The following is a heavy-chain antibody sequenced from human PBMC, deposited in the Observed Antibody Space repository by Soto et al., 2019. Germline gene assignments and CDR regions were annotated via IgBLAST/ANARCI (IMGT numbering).Heavy chain of an antibody. CDR3: AKAVYYYGSGIDYGMDV. V-gene: IGHV3-9*01. D-gene: IGHD3-10*01. CDR1: GFTFDDYA. CDR2: ISWNSGSI. J-gene: IGHJ6*02. Sequence: RRLSCAASGFTFDDYAMHWVRQAPGKGLEWVSGISWNSGSIGYADSVKGRFTISRDNAKNSLYLQMNSLRAEDTALYYCAKAVYYYGSGIDYGMDVWGQGTTVTVSS.